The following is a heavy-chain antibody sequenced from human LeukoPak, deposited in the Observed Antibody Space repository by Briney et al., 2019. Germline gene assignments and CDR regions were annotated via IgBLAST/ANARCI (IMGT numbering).Heavy chain of an antibody. V-gene: IGHV3-9*01. CDR1: GFTFDDYA. D-gene: IGHD6-19*01. Sequence: GGSLRLSCAASGFTFDDYAMHWVRQAPGKGLEWVSGISWNSGSIGYADSVKGRFTISRDNAKNSLYLQMNSLRAEDTALYYCAKDISIAVAGTWVDYWGQGTLVTVSS. J-gene: IGHJ4*02. CDR3: AKDISIAVAGTWVDY. CDR2: ISWNSGSI.